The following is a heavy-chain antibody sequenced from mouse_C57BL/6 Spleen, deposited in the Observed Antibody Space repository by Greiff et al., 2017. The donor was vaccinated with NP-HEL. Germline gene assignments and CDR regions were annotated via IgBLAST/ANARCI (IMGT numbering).Heavy chain of an antibody. J-gene: IGHJ2*01. Sequence: QVQLQQSGPELVKPGASVKISCKASGYAFSSSWMNWVKQRPGKGLEWIGRIYPGDGDTNYNGKFKGKATLTADKSSSTAYMQLSSLTSEDSAVYCGARLGGYFDYWGQGTTVTVSS. CDR1: GYAFSSSW. CDR2: IYPGDGDT. CDR3: ARLGGYFDY. V-gene: IGHV1-82*01. D-gene: IGHD4-1*01.